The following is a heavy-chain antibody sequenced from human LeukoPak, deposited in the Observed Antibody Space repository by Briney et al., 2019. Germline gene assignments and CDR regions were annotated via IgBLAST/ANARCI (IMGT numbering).Heavy chain of an antibody. Sequence: SVKVSCKASGGTFSSYAISWVRQAPGQGLEWMGGIIPIFGTANYAQKFQGRVTITADESTSTAYMELSSLRSEDTAVYYCARGAAAGRYFDYWGQGTLVTVSS. D-gene: IGHD6-13*01. CDR1: GGTFSSYA. CDR2: IIPIFGTA. J-gene: IGHJ4*02. V-gene: IGHV1-69*13. CDR3: ARGAAAGRYFDY.